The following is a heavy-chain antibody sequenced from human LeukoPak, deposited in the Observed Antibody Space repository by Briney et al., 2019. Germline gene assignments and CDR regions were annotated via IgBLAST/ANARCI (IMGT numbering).Heavy chain of an antibody. CDR1: GYTFTSYG. CDR2: ISAYNGNT. D-gene: IGHD3-22*01. CDR3: ARDSARYYYDSSGYPYNWFDP. Sequence: ASVKVSCKASGYTFTSYGISWVRQAPGQGLEWMGWISAYNGNTNYTQTLQGRVPMTTDTSARTAYIALRSLRSDDTAVYYCARDSARYYYDSSGYPYNWFDPWGQGTLVTVSS. V-gene: IGHV1-18*01. J-gene: IGHJ5*02.